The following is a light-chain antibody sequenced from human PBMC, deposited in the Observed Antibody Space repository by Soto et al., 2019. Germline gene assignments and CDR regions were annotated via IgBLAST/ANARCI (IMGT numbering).Light chain of an antibody. Sequence: IQMSQSPSSLSASAGDRVSISCRASQSISTYLNWYQQKPGKDPKLLMYGASTLQSEVPSRFSGSGSGTDCTLTISRLQPEDSVTYYCQQSYSMPLTFGQGTQVEIK. CDR1: QSISTY. V-gene: IGKV1-39*01. CDR3: QQSYSMPLT. CDR2: GAS. J-gene: IGKJ5*01.